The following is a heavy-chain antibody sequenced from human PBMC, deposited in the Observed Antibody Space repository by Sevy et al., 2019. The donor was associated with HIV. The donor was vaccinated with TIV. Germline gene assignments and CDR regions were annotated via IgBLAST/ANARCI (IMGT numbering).Heavy chain of an antibody. J-gene: IGHJ6*03. CDR3: ARDTGGYSNNDDYYYYYMDV. CDR1: GGSISSGGYY. D-gene: IGHD4-4*01. CDR2: IYYSGST. V-gene: IGHV4-31*03. Sequence: SETLSLTCTVSGGSISSGGYYWSWIRQHPGKGLEWIGYIYYSGSTYYNPSLKSRVTISVDTGKNQFSLKLSSVTAAETAVYYCARDTGGYSNNDDYYYYYMDVWGKGTTVTVSS.